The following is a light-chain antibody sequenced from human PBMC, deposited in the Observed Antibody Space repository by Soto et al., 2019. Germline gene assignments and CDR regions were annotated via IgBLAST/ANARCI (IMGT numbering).Light chain of an antibody. J-gene: IGKJ1*01. CDR1: QDISNY. Sequence: DIQMTQSPSSLSASVGDRVTITCQASQDISNYLNWYQQKPGKAPKLLIYDVSSLQSGVPSRFSGSGSETEFTLTISSLLPDDFATYYCQQYNRYWTFGQGTKVEIK. CDR2: DVS. CDR3: QQYNRYWT. V-gene: IGKV1-16*01.